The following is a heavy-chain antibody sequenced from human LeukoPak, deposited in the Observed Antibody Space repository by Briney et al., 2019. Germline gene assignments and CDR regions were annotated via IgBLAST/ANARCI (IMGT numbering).Heavy chain of an antibody. Sequence: MPSETLSLTCTVSGGSISSGSYYWSWIRQPAGKGLEWIGRIYTSGSTNYNPSLKSRVTISVDTSKNQFSLKLSSVTAADTAVYYCAKDLYSSGSSFDYWGQGTLVTVSS. J-gene: IGHJ4*02. CDR1: GGSISSGSYY. D-gene: IGHD6-19*01. CDR3: AKDLYSSGSSFDY. V-gene: IGHV4-61*02. CDR2: IYTSGST.